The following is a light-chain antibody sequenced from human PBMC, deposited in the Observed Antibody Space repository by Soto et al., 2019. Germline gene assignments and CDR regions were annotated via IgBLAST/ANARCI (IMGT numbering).Light chain of an antibody. V-gene: IGLV2-14*01. Sequence: QSALTQPASVSGSPGQSITISCTGTSSDVGGYNYVSWYQHHPGKVPKVMIYEVSNRPSGVSNRFSGSKSGNTASLTISGLQAEDEADYYCSSYTISSTLYVFGTGTKLTVL. J-gene: IGLJ1*01. CDR1: SSDVGGYNY. CDR2: EVS. CDR3: SSYTISSTLYV.